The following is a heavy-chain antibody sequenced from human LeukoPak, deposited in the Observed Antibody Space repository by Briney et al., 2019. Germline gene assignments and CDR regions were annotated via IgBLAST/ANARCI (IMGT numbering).Heavy chain of an antibody. D-gene: IGHD3-10*01. J-gene: IGHJ4*02. V-gene: IGHV1-8*02. CDR1: GGTFRSYA. CDR3: AISRGY. Sequence: ASVKVSCKASGGTFRSYAIRWVRQAPGQGLEWVGWTNPNSGNTGYAQKFQGRVTMTRDTSISTAYMELSSLRSEDTAVYYCAISRGYWGQGTLVTVSS. CDR2: TNPNSGNT.